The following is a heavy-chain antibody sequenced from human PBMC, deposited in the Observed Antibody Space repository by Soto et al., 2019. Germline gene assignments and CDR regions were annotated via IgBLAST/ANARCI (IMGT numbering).Heavy chain of an antibody. CDR3: ARGGGTWIQLWFDAFDI. CDR2: ISAYNGNT. Sequence: ASVKVSCKASGYTFTSYCISWVRQAPGQGLEWMGWISAYNGNTNYAQKLQGRVTMTTDTSTSTAYMELRSLRSDDTAVYYCARGGGTWIQLWFDAFDIWGQGTMVTVSS. D-gene: IGHD5-18*01. J-gene: IGHJ3*02. CDR1: GYTFTSYC. V-gene: IGHV1-18*01.